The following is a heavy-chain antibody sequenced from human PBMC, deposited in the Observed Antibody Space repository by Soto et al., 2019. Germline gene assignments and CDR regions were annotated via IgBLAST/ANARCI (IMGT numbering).Heavy chain of an antibody. CDR1: GFTFSSYA. D-gene: IGHD3-16*02. CDR3: AYDYVWGSYRFDY. J-gene: IGHJ4*02. CDR2: ISYDGSNK. V-gene: IGHV3-30-3*01. Sequence: QVQLVESGGGVVQPGRSLRLSCAASGFTFSSYAMHWVRQAPGKGLEWVAVISYDGSNKYYADSVKGRFTISRDNSKNTLYRQMNSLRAEDTAVYYCAYDYVWGSYRFDYWGQGTLVTVSS.